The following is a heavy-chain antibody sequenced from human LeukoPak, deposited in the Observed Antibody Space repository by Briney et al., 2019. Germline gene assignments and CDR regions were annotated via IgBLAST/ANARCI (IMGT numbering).Heavy chain of an antibody. CDR1: GGSISSINW. J-gene: IGHJ5*02. CDR3: ARDTGTTGEVKFDP. V-gene: IGHV4-4*02. D-gene: IGHD4-17*01. CDR2: IYHSGTS. Sequence: SGTLSLTCAVSGGSISSINWWSWVRPPPGKGLEWIGEIYHSGTSNYNPSLKSRVTISVDKSKDQFSLKLSSVTAANTAVYYCARDTGTTGEVKFDPWGQGTLVTVSS.